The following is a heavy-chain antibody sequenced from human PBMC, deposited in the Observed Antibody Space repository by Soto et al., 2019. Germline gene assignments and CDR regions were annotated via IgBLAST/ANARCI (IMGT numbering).Heavy chain of an antibody. V-gene: IGHV3-23*01. CDR1: GFNVGAFA. J-gene: IGHJ4*02. CDR2: ISVSDAFI. Sequence: EVQLLASGGDLVQPGGSLRLSCAASGFNVGAFAVNWVRQAPGKGLAWVSGISVSDAFIYYADSVRGRFCISRDASENILYLQMNSLRVFVTAIYYCTRETVAGITGLDYWGPGTLVSVSS. D-gene: IGHD1-20*01. CDR3: TRETVAGITGLDY.